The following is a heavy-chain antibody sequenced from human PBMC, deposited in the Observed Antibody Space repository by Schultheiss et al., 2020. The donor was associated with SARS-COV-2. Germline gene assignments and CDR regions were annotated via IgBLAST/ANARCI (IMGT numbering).Heavy chain of an antibody. J-gene: IGHJ4*01. D-gene: IGHD3-10*01. Sequence: GGSLRLSCAASGFTFSSHGMHWVRQAPGKGLEWLAVILSDGSKKFYAESVKGRLTVSRDNSRNTLYLQMDSLTTDDTAGYYCATDPLGAVSGAYWGPGTLVTVSS. CDR1: GFTFSSHG. CDR3: ATDPLGAVSGAY. V-gene: IGHV3-33*08. CDR2: ILSDGSKK.